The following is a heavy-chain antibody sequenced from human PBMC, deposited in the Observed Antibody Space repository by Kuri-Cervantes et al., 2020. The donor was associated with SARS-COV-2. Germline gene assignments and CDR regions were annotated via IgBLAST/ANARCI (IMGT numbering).Heavy chain of an antibody. V-gene: IGHV1-69*05. CDR3: ARGPGAADVFDI. Sequence: SVKVSCKASGGTFSSYAISWVRQAPGQGLEWMGGIIPIFGTANYAQKLQGRVTMTTDTFTSTAYMELRSLRSDDTAVYYCARGPGAADVFDIWGQGTMVTVSS. D-gene: IGHD3-10*01. CDR1: GGTFSSYA. J-gene: IGHJ3*02. CDR2: IIPIFGTA.